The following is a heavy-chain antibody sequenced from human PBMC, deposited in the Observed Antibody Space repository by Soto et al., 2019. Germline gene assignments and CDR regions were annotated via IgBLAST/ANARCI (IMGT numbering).Heavy chain of an antibody. CDR3: STRAYDTNGYHRFDP. D-gene: IGHD3-22*01. V-gene: IGHV4-39*02. CDR1: GGDISSGDYY. CDR2: IYYVGST. Sequence: PSETLSLTCTVSGGDISSGDYYWAWIRQPPGKGLEWIASIYYVGSTFYNSSLESRVTISVDMSKNLFSLKLTSVTATDTAMYYCSTRAYDTNGYHRFDPWGQGTLVTVSS. J-gene: IGHJ5*02.